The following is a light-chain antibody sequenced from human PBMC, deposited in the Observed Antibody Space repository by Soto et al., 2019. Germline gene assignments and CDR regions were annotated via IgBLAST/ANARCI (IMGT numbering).Light chain of an antibody. CDR1: QSLSSN. J-gene: IGKJ1*01. CDR2: GAS. Sequence: EIVMTQSPATLSVSPGERVTLSCRASQSLSSNLAWYQQKPGQAPRLLIYGASTRATGIPARFSGSGSGTEFTLTISSLQSEDFALYYCQQYDNWPRTFGQGTKVEIK. V-gene: IGKV3-15*01. CDR3: QQYDNWPRT.